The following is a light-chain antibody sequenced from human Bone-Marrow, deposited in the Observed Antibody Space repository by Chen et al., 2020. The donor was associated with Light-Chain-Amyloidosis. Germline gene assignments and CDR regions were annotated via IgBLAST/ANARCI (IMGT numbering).Light chain of an antibody. V-gene: IGLV3-21*02. CDR2: DDS. J-gene: IGLJ3*02. Sequence: SYVLTQPSAGSGAPGQTATSGCGGINIGSTSVHWYQQTPGPAPLLVVYDDSDRPSGIPERLSGSNSGNTATLTISRVEAGDEADYYCQVWDRSSDRPVFGGGTKLTVL. CDR3: QVWDRSSDRPV. CDR1: NIGSTS.